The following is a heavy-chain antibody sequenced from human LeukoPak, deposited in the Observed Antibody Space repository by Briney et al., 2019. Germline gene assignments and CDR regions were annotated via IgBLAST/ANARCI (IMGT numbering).Heavy chain of an antibody. CDR3: AKDSKNSGWGYFDC. J-gene: IGHJ4*02. Sequence: GGSLRLSCAASGFTFSSYGMSWVRQAPGKGLEWVSAISGSGGSTYYADSVKGQFTISRDNSKNTLYLQMNSLRAEDTAVYYCAKDSKNSGWGYFDCWGQGTLVTVSS. V-gene: IGHV3-23*01. CDR2: ISGSGGST. D-gene: IGHD6-19*01. CDR1: GFTFSSYG.